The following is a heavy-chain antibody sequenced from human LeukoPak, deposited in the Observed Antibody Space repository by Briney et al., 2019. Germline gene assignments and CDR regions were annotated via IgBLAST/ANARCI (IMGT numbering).Heavy chain of an antibody. CDR3: ARGSTYYDSSGQVPFDY. CDR2: ISGSSSTI. D-gene: IGHD3-22*01. Sequence: GGSLRLSCAASGFTFSSYSMDWVRQAPGKGLEWGSYISGSSSTIYYADSVKGRFTISRDNGKNTLYLQMNSLRAEDTAVYYCARGSTYYDSSGQVPFDYWGQGTLVTVSS. CDR1: GFTFSSYS. J-gene: IGHJ4*02. V-gene: IGHV3-48*01.